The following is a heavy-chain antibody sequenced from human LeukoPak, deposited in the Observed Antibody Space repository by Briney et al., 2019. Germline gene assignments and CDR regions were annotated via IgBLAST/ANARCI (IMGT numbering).Heavy chain of an antibody. CDR1: GGSISSGGYY. D-gene: IGHD6-13*01. J-gene: IGHJ4*02. Sequence: KSSQTLSLTCTVSGGSISSGGYYWSWIRQPPGKGLEWIGYIYHSGSTYYNPSLKSRVTISVDRSKNQFSLKLSSVTAADTAVYYCAREPYSSSWYFDYWGRGTLVTVSS. CDR3: AREPYSSSWYFDY. CDR2: IYHSGST. V-gene: IGHV4-30-2*01.